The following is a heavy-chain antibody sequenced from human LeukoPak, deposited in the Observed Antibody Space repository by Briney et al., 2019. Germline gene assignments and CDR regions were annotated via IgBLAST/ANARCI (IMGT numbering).Heavy chain of an antibody. J-gene: IGHJ3*02. CDR1: GFTLSSYN. Sequence: PGGSLRLSCAVSGFTLSSYNMNWVRQAPGKGLEWVSYIRNSGNTIYYADSVKGRFTISRDPAKNSLYLQMNSLRAEDTAVYYCARDQGSSGKQGAFDIWGQGTMVTVSS. CDR3: ARDQGSSGKQGAFDI. CDR2: IRNSGNTI. D-gene: IGHD6-19*01. V-gene: IGHV3-48*01.